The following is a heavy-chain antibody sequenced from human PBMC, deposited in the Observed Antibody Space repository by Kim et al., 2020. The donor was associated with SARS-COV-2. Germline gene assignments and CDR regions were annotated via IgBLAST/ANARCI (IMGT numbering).Heavy chain of an antibody. CDR1: GFTFSSYA. CDR3: ARDGGYCSGGSCPLDY. J-gene: IGHJ4*02. Sequence: GGSLRLSCAASGFTFSSYAMHWVRQAPGKGLEWVAVISYDGSNKYYADSVKGRFTISRDNSKNTLYLQMNSLRAEDTAVYYCARDGGYCSGGSCPLDYWGQGTLVTVSS. D-gene: IGHD2-15*01. V-gene: IGHV3-30*04. CDR2: ISYDGSNK.